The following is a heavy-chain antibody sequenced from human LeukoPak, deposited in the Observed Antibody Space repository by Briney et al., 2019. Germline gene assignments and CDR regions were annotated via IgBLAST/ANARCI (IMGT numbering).Heavy chain of an antibody. CDR1: GVSVSSGGHF. CDR3: ARVSGDYGVRIFYY. V-gene: IGHV4-30-2*06. J-gene: IGHJ4*02. Sequence: SETLSLTCSVSGVSVSSGGHFWSWLRQSPGKGLEWLGYIYHSEFSDYNPSLKSRVTISVDRAKNHFSLNLTSVTAADTAVYYCARVSGDYGVRIFYYWGQGTLVTVSS. CDR2: IYHSEFS. D-gene: IGHD4-17*01.